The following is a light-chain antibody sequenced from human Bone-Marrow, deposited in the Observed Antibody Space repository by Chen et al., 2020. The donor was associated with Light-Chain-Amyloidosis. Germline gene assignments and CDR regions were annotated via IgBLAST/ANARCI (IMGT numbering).Light chain of an antibody. V-gene: IGKV3-20*01. Sequence: EFVLTQSPGTLSLSPGERATLSCRASQSVSGSYLVWYQQKPGQAPRLLIYGASTRPTGIPDRCSGSGSGTGFTLTISRLEPEDFAVYYCQQYGTSPYTFGQGTKLEIK. CDR1: QSVSGSY. CDR3: QQYGTSPYT. J-gene: IGKJ2*01. CDR2: GAS.